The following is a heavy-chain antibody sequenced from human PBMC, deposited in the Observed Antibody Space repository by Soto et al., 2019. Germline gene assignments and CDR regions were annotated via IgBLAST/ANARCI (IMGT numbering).Heavy chain of an antibody. J-gene: IGHJ4*02. D-gene: IGHD3-10*01. CDR1: GNSISSSSYY. V-gene: IGHV4-39*02. Sequence: PSETLSLTCTVSGNSISSSSYYWGWIRQPPGMRQEWIGTIFYSGSTYYNPSLKSRVTMSVDTSKNQFSLKLTSVTAADTAVYYCARDKITGLFDYWGQGTLVTVSS. CDR2: IFYSGST. CDR3: ARDKITGLFDY.